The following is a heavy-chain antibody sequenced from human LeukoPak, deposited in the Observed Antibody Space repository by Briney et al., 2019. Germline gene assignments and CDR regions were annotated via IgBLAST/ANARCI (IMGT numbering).Heavy chain of an antibody. CDR2: ISSSGGST. J-gene: IGHJ4*02. D-gene: IGHD4-17*01. CDR1: GFTFSSYA. V-gene: IGHV3-23*01. CDR3: AKAPTMTTVTTGYFDY. Sequence: GGSLRLSCAASGFTFSSYAMSWVRQAPGKGLEWVSAISSSGGSTYYADSVKGRFTISRDNSKNTLYLQMNSLRAEDTAVYYCAKAPTMTTVTTGYFDYWGQGTLVTVSS.